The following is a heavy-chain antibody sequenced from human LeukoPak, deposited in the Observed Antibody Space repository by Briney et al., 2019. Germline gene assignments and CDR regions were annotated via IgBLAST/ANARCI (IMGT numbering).Heavy chain of an antibody. CDR3: ASQSSTAMAL. V-gene: IGHV3-74*01. Sequence: PGGALRLSCAASGFTFSSYWMHWVRQAPGKGPVWVSRINSDGSSTSYADSVKGRFTISRDNAKNTLYLQMNSLRAEETAVYYCASQSSTAMALWGQGTLVTVSS. D-gene: IGHD5-18*01. CDR1: GFTFSSYW. CDR2: INSDGSST. J-gene: IGHJ4*02.